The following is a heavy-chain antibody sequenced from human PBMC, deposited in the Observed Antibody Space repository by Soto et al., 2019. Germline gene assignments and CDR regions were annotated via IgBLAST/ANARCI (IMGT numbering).Heavy chain of an antibody. V-gene: IGHV3-21*01. CDR1: GFTFSEYS. CDR3: ARARGNDWYSDY. CDR2: ITHSGTYV. D-gene: IGHD5-12*01. J-gene: IGHJ4*02. Sequence: PGGSLRLSCTASGFTFSEYSMSWVRQAPGKGLEWVSSITHSGTYVYYADSVKGRFTISRDSASNSLFLQMTSLRAEDTAVYHRARARGNDWYSDYWGQGTLVTVSS.